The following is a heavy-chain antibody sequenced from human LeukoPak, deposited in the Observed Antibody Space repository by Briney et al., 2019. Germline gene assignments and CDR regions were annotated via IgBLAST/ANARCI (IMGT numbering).Heavy chain of an antibody. D-gene: IGHD3-10*01. J-gene: IGHJ6*04. V-gene: IGHV1-3*01. Sequence: GASVKVSCKASGYTFTSYAMHWVRQAPGQRLEWMGWINAGNGNTKYSQKFQGRVTITRDTSASTAYMELSGLRSEDTAVYYCARVGGITMVRGVMPPYYYGMDVWGKGTTVTVSS. CDR3: ARVGGITMVRGVMPPYYYGMDV. CDR1: GYTFTSYA. CDR2: INAGNGNT.